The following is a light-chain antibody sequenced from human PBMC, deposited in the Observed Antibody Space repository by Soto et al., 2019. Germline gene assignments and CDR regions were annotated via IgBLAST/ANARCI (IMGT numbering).Light chain of an antibody. CDR1: QSISSW. J-gene: IGKJ2*01. Sequence: TQSPSTLSASAGDRVTITCRASQSISSWLAWYQQKPGKAPKLLIYKASSLESGVPSRFSGSGSGTEFTLTISSLQPDDFATYYCQQYNSYWYTFGQGTKVDIK. CDR2: KAS. CDR3: QQYNSYWYT. V-gene: IGKV1-5*03.